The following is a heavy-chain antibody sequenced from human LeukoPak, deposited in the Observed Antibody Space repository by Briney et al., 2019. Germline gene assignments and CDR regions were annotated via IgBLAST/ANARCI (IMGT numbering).Heavy chain of an antibody. CDR3: ARRRDTYYDILTGYYVPSTYDAFDI. V-gene: IGHV5-51*01. D-gene: IGHD3-9*01. CDR1: GYTFNTNW. CDR2: IYPSDSDT. Sequence: GESLKISCKASGYTFNTNWIGWVRQMPGKGLEWMGIIYPSDSDTRYSPSFQGQVTISADKSISTAYLQWSSLKASDTAMYYCARRRDTYYDILTGYYVPSTYDAFDIWGQGTMVTVSS. J-gene: IGHJ3*02.